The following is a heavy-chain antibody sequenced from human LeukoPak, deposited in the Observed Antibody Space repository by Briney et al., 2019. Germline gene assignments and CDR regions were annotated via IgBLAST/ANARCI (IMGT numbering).Heavy chain of an antibody. J-gene: IGHJ5*02. CDR1: GFTFGSYA. CDR2: ISSTSGNI. Sequence: GGSLRLSCEASGFTFGSYAMNWVRQAPGKGLEWVSSISSTSGNIYYADSVKGRFTISRDNAKQSLYLQMNSLRAEDTAVYYCARVQYYDFWSGYSHLDLWGQGTLVTVSS. V-gene: IGHV3-21*01. D-gene: IGHD3-3*01. CDR3: ARVQYYDFWSGYSHLDL.